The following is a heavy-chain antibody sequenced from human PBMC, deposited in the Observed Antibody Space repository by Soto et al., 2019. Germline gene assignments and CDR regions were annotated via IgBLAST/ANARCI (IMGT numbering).Heavy chain of an antibody. V-gene: IGHV3-11*01. CDR2: ISSSGSTI. Sequence: QVQLVESGGGLVKPGGSLRLSCAGSGFTFSDYYMSWIRQAPGKGLERVSDISSSGSTIYYAESVKSRCTISRDNAKKSLYLQMKGMRAEDTSVYYCRRAGYCSGGRCYENYLFQRWGQGTL. CDR1: GFTFSDYY. D-gene: IGHD2-15*01. CDR3: RRAGYCSGGRCYENYLFQR. J-gene: IGHJ1*01.